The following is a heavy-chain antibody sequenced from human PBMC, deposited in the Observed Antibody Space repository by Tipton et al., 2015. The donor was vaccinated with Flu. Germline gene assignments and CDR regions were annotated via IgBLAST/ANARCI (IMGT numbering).Heavy chain of an antibody. J-gene: IGHJ3*02. CDR2: INPNSGGT. D-gene: IGHD3-10*01. CDR3: VRDRGALPDADAFDI. CDR1: GYTFTGYY. V-gene: IGHV1-2*06. Sequence: QLVQSGAEVKKPGASVKVSCKASGYTFTGYYMHWVRQAPGQGLEWMGRINPNSGGTNYAQKFQGRVTMTRDTSISTAYMGLSRLRSDDTAVYYCVRDRGALPDADAFDIWVQGTMVTVSS.